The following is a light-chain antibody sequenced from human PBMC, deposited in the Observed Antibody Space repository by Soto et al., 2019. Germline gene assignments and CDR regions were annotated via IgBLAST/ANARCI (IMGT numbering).Light chain of an antibody. V-gene: IGKV1-33*01. Sequence: DIQMIQSPSSVSASIGDRVTITCQASHDIDNFLNWYQQKPGKAPKLLIYDAFNLETGVPSRFSGSGSGTDFTLTISSLQPEDIATYYCQHYDFLLRRTFGQGTKVEIK. CDR3: QHYDFLLRRT. CDR1: HDIDNF. CDR2: DAF. J-gene: IGKJ1*01.